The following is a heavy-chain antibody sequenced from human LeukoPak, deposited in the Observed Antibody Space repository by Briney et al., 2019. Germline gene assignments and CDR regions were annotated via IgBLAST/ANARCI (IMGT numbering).Heavy chain of an antibody. CDR3: ARVVAAAGRYYYYMDV. Sequence: ASVKVSCKASGYTFTSYGISWVRQAPGQGLERMGWISAYNGNTNYAQKLQGRVTMTTDTSTSTAYMELRSLRSDDTAVYYCARVVAAAGRYYYYMDVWGKGTTVTVSS. D-gene: IGHD6-13*01. CDR2: ISAYNGNT. V-gene: IGHV1-18*01. J-gene: IGHJ6*03. CDR1: GYTFTSYG.